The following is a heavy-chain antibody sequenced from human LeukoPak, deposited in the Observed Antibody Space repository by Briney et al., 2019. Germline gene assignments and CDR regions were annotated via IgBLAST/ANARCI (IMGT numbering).Heavy chain of an antibody. CDR3: ARGTDSSGYYWIDY. V-gene: IGHV3-53*01. CDR2: IYSGGST. J-gene: IGHJ4*02. D-gene: IGHD3-22*01. Sequence: GGSLRLSCAASGFTVSSNYMSWVRQAPGKGLEWVSVIYSGGSTYYADSVKGRFTISRDNSKNTLYLQMNSLRAEDTAAYYCARGTDSSGYYWIDYWGQGTLVTVSS. CDR1: GFTVSSNY.